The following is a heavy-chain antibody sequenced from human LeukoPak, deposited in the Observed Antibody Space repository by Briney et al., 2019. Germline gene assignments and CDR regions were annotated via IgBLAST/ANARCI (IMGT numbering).Heavy chain of an antibody. D-gene: IGHD6-6*01. CDR1: GYTFSSYA. CDR3: AKVGSSSVYYYYYMDV. J-gene: IGHJ6*03. Sequence: GGSLRLACAASGYTFSSYAMSWVRQAPGKGLEWVSAISGSGGSTYYADSVKGRFTISRDNSKNTLYLQMNSLRAEDTAVYYCAKVGSSSVYYYYYMDVWGKGTTVTVSS. CDR2: ISGSGGST. V-gene: IGHV3-23*01.